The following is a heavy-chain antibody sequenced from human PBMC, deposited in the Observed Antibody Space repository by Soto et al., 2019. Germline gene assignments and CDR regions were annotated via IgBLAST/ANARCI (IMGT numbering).Heavy chain of an antibody. CDR1: GGSISSGGYS. CDR2: IYYSGST. D-gene: IGHD6-6*01. CDR3: ARGRQEYSSSTRFDY. Sequence: PSETLSLTCAVSGGSISSGGYSWSWIRQPPGKGLEWIGYIYYSGSTYYNPSLKSRVTISVDTSKNQFSLKLSSVTAADTAVYYCARGRQEYSSSTRFDYWGQGTLVTVSS. V-gene: IGHV4-30-2*05. J-gene: IGHJ4*02.